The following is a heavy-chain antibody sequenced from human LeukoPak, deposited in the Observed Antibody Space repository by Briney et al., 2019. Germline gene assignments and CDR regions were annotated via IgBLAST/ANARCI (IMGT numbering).Heavy chain of an antibody. J-gene: IGHJ5*02. CDR3: ARVVVPAAPPDNWFDP. V-gene: IGHV4-30-2*01. CDR2: IYHSGST. CDR1: GGSISSGGYS. D-gene: IGHD2-2*01. Sequence: SQTLSLTCAVSGGSISSGGYSWSWIRQPPGKGLEWIGYIYHSGSTYYNPSLKSRVTISVDRSKNQFSLKLSSMTAADTAVYYCARVVVPAAPPDNWFDPWGQGTLVTVSS.